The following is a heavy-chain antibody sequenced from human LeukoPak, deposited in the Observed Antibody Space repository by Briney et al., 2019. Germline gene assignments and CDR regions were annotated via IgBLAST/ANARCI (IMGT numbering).Heavy chain of an antibody. J-gene: IGHJ4*02. V-gene: IGHV3-21*01. CDR3: ARGEGNDYSNYFDY. CDR1: GFTFSSYS. Sequence: GGSLRLSCAASGFTFSSYSMNWVRQAPGKGLEWVSSISSSSSYIYYADSVKGRFTISRDNAKNSLYLQMNSLRAEDTAVYYCARGEGNDYSNYFDYWGQGTLVTVSS. D-gene: IGHD4-11*01. CDR2: ISSSSSYI.